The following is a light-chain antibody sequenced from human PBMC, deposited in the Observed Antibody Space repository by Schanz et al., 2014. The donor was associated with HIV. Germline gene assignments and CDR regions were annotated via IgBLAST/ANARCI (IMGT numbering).Light chain of an antibody. CDR1: QSVSSY. Sequence: EIVLTQSPGTLSLSPGERGTLSCRASQSVSSYLAWYQQKPGQAPRLLIYDASNRATGIPDRFSGSGSGTDFTLTISRLEPEDFAVYYCQQYGVSPPWTFGQGTRVEIK. J-gene: IGKJ1*01. CDR3: QQYGVSPPWT. V-gene: IGKV3-20*01. CDR2: DAS.